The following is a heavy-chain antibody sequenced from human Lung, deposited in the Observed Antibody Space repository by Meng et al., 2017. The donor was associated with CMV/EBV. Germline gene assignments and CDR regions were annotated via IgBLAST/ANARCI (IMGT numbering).Heavy chain of an antibody. CDR2: LRYDGSNK. CDR1: GFTFSGYA. CDR3: AKTGSGSYVDS. V-gene: IGHV3-30*02. D-gene: IGHD1-26*01. J-gene: IGHJ4*02. Sequence: GESLKISCAASGFTFSGYAMHWVRQAPGKGLEWVSFLRYDGSNKHYADSVKGRFTISRDNSENTLYLQMNGLRPEDTAVYYCAKTGSGSYVDSWGQGTLVTVSS.